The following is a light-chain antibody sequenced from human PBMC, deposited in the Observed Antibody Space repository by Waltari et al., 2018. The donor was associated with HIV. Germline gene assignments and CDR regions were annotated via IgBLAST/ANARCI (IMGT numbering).Light chain of an antibody. Sequence: DIQMSQAPSSLSASVGDRVTITCRASRDISNDLAWYQQKSGEVPKLLIYGASTLRSVVSSRFRVSASETEFTLTINGLQPEDVASYYCQNYDSAPVAFGQGTRLEI. J-gene: IGKJ5*01. CDR2: GAS. V-gene: IGKV1-27*01. CDR3: QNYDSAPVA. CDR1: RDISND.